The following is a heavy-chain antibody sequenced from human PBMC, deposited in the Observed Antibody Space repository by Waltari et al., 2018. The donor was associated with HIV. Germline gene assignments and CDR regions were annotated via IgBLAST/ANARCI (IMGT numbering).Heavy chain of an antibody. J-gene: IGHJ4*02. CDR3: ARGPWGPGWFSTYNEY. V-gene: IGHV1-69*04. CDR1: GGTGTTYV. Sequence: QVQLVQSGPEKKKPRSSVKDPCKTPGGTGTTYVSSRVRQASGQGLEWMGRISPALGRKDYAQKLQGRLTITADTSTSTVYMELSRLTSEDTAIYYCARGPWGPGWFSTYNEYWGQGTLVSVSS. CDR2: ISPALGRK. D-gene: IGHD6-19*01.